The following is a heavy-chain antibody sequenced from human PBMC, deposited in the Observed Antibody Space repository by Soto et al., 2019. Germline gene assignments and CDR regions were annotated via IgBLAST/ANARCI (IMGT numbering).Heavy chain of an antibody. V-gene: IGHV1-18*01. CDR1: GYTFTSYG. CDR2: SSAYNGNT. Sequence: QVQLVQSGAEVKKPVASVKVSCKASGYTFTSYGISWVRQAPGQGLARMGWSSAYNGNTNYAQKLQGRVTMTTDTSTSTAYMELRSLRSDDTAVYYCAREGYYYDSSGYYYYGMDVWGQGSTVTVSS. J-gene: IGHJ6*02. D-gene: IGHD3-22*01. CDR3: AREGYYYDSSGYYYYGMDV.